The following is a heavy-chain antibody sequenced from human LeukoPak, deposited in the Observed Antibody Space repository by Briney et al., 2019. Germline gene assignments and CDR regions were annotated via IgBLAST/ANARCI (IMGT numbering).Heavy chain of an antibody. CDR2: ISGSGGST. CDR1: GFTFSSYA. J-gene: IGHJ4*02. D-gene: IGHD3-9*01. Sequence: PGGSLRLSCAASGFTFSSYAMSWVRQAPGKGLEWVSAISGSGGSTYYADSVKGRFTISRDNSKNTLYLQMNSLRAEDTAVHYCEKSVTVLRYFDWLLTDYWGQGTLVTVSS. V-gene: IGHV3-23*01. CDR3: EKSVTVLRYFDWLLTDY.